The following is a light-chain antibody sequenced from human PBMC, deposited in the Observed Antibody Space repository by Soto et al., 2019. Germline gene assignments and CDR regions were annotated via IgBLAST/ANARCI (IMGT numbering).Light chain of an antibody. V-gene: IGKV3-20*01. CDR1: QSVTTNY. CDR2: GTS. CDR3: QQYGDSPWT. Sequence: EIVLTQSQGTLSLSLGERATLSCRASQSVTTNYLAWYQQKPGQAPRLLIYGTSSRATGISDRFSGSGSGTDFTLTISRLEPEDFAVYYCQQYGDSPWTFGQGTKVEIK. J-gene: IGKJ1*01.